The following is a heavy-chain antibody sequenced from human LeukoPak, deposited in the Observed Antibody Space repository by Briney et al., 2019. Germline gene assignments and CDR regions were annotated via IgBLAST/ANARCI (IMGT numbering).Heavy chain of an antibody. V-gene: IGHV3-23*01. CDR1: GFTISSYY. CDR3: AKEGEGLLWVGKFVQHEACEI. J-gene: IGHJ3*02. CDR2: ISGSGGST. Sequence: GGSLRLSCAASGFTISSYYRSWVRQAPGKGLEWVSAISGSGGSTYYADSVKGRFTISRDNSKNTLYLQMNSLRAEDTAVYYCAKEGEGLLWVGKFVQHEACEIWGQGTMVTVSS. D-gene: IGHD3-10*01.